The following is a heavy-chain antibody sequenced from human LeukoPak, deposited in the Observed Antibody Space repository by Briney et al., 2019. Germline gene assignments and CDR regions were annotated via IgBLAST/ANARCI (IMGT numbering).Heavy chain of an antibody. D-gene: IGHD3-10*01. V-gene: IGHV4-39*07. Sequence: SETLSLTCTVSGGSISSSSYYWGWIRQPPGKGLEWIGSIYYSGSTYYNPSLKSRVTISVDTSKNQFSLKLSSVTAADTAVYYCARLLWFGGGIDYWGQGTLVTVSS. CDR3: ARLLWFGGGIDY. CDR2: IYYSGST. J-gene: IGHJ4*02. CDR1: GGSISSSSYY.